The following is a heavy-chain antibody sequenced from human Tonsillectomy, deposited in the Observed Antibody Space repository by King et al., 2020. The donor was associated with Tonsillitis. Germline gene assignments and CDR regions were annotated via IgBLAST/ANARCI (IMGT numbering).Heavy chain of an antibody. CDR3: AKESYYGSGAGFDY. D-gene: IGHD3-10*01. Sequence: VQLVESGGGVVQPGGSLRLSCAASGFTFDDYAMHWVRQAPGKGLEWVSLISGDGGSTYYADSVKGRFTISRDNSKNSLYLQRNSLRTEDTALFYCAKESYYGSGAGFDYWGQGTLVTVSS. V-gene: IGHV3-43*02. CDR2: ISGDGGST. J-gene: IGHJ4*02. CDR1: GFTFDDYA.